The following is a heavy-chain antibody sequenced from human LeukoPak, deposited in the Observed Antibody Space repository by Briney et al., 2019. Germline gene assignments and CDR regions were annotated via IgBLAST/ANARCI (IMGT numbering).Heavy chain of an antibody. Sequence: SETLSLTCAVYGGSFSGYYWSWIRQPPGKGLEWIGEINHSGSTNYNPSLKSRVTISVDTSKNQFSLKLSSVTAADTAVYYCARGLPDNDSSGWLVDCWGQGTLVTVSS. D-gene: IGHD6-19*01. CDR3: ARGLPDNDSSGWLVDC. J-gene: IGHJ4*02. V-gene: IGHV4-34*01. CDR2: INHSGST. CDR1: GGSFSGYY.